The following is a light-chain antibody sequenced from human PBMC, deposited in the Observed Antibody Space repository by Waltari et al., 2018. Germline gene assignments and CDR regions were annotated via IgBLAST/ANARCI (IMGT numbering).Light chain of an antibody. CDR1: SGHSSKI. CDR3: QTGGHGTWV. V-gene: IGLV4-69*01. Sequence: QLVLTQSPSASASLGASVRLTCTLDSGHSSKIIAWHQQQPEKGPRYLMKVNRDGSHSKGDEIPDRVSGSGSGAERYLTISSVQSEDEADYYCQTGGHGTWVFGGGTKLTVL. J-gene: IGLJ3*02. CDR2: VNRDGSH.